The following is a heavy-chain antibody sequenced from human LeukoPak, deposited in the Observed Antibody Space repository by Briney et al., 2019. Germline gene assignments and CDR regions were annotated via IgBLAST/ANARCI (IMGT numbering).Heavy chain of an antibody. CDR3: ASWAAAGTSPPDS. J-gene: IGHJ4*02. D-gene: IGHD6-13*01. CDR1: GGSISGYY. Sequence: PSETLSLTCTVSGGSISGYYWSWIRQPPGKALEWIGYIYHSGNTKYNPSLKSRVTISIDTSKNQSSLKLSSVIAADTAVYYCASWAAAGTSPPDSWGQGTLVTVSS. CDR2: IYHSGNT. V-gene: IGHV4-59*01.